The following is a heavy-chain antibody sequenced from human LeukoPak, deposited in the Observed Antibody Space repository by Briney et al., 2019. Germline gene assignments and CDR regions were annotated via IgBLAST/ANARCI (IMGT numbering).Heavy chain of an antibody. Sequence: SETLSLTCTVSGGSFTSYYWTWILQPPGKGLEWIGYIYTSGSTNYNPSLKSRVTISVDTSKNQFSLRLSSVTAADTAVYYCARLLTLEFLDVWGKGTTVTVSS. CDR1: GGSFTSYY. V-gene: IGHV4-4*09. CDR3: ARLLTLEFLDV. J-gene: IGHJ6*04. CDR2: IYTSGST. D-gene: IGHD3-3*01.